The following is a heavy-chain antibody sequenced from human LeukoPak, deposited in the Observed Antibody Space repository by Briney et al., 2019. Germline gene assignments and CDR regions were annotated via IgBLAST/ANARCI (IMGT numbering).Heavy chain of an antibody. CDR3: ARFGLGYCSSTSCQH. D-gene: IGHD2-2*01. V-gene: IGHV4-34*01. Sequence: PSETLSLTCAVYGGSFSAYYWSWIRQPPGKGLEWIGEINHRGSTNYNPSLKSRVTISVDTSKNQFSLKLSSVTAADTAVYYCARFGLGYCSSTSCQHWGQGTLVTVSS. J-gene: IGHJ4*02. CDR1: GGSFSAYY. CDR2: INHRGST.